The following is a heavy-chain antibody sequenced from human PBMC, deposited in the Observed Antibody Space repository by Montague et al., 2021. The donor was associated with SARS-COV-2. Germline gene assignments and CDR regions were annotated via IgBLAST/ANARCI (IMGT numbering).Heavy chain of an antibody. CDR1: GASITSSNW. D-gene: IGHD2-15*01. J-gene: IGHJ5*02. CDR3: ARQIQQVVLSPAKLTNWFDP. Sequence: ETLSLTCTVSGASITSSNWWNWVRQPPGKGLEWIGQIYHSGSTNYNPSLKSRLTLSLDKSKNQFSLSLSSVAAADTAVYYCARQIQQVVLSPAKLTNWFDPWGLGTLVTVAS. V-gene: IGHV4-4*02. CDR2: IYHSGST.